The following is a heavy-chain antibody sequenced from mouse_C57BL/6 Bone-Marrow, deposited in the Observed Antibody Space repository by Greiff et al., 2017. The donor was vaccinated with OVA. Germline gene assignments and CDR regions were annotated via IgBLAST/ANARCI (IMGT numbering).Heavy chain of an antibody. CDR3: ARETYDGYCFDY. D-gene: IGHD2-3*01. V-gene: IGHV1-63*01. CDR1: GYTFTNYW. CDR2: IYPGGGYT. Sequence: VQVVESGAELVRPGTSVKMSCKASGYTFTNYWIGWAKQRPGHGLEWIGDIYPGGGYTNYNEKFKGKATLTADKSSSTAYMQFSSLTSEDSAIYYCARETYDGYCFDYWGQGTTLTVSS. J-gene: IGHJ2*01.